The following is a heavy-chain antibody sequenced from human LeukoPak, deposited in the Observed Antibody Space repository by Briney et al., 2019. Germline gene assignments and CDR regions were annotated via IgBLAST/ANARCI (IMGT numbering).Heavy chain of an antibody. CDR3: ATHKSHILTGYYNFES. Sequence: PSETLSLTCTVSGGSISNYYWSWIRQPPGKGLEWIGYIYYSGSTNYNHSLKSRATISVDTSKNQFSLKLSSVTAADTAVYYCATHKSHILTGYYNFESWGQGTLVTVSS. J-gene: IGHJ4*02. CDR1: GGSISNYY. V-gene: IGHV4-59*08. D-gene: IGHD3-9*01. CDR2: IYYSGST.